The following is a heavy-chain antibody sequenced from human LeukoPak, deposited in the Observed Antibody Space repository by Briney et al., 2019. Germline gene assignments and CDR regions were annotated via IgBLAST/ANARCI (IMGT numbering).Heavy chain of an antibody. Sequence: SETLSLTCTVSGGSISSYYWSWIRQPPGKGPEWIGYIYYSGSPNYNPSLKSRVTISIDTSKNQFSLKLSSVTAADTAVYYCARGDGGNPEGYWGQGTLVTVSS. J-gene: IGHJ4*02. V-gene: IGHV4-59*12. CDR1: GGSISSYY. CDR2: IYYSGSP. D-gene: IGHD4-23*01. CDR3: ARGDGGNPEGY.